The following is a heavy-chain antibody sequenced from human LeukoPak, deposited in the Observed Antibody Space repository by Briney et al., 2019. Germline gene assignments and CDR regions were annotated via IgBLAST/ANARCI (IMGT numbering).Heavy chain of an antibody. CDR1: GFTFSSYA. J-gene: IGHJ5*02. CDR2: INDSGDST. CDR3: AKEANYYGSGSFPFDP. D-gene: IGHD3-10*01. Sequence: GGSLRLSCAASGFTFSSYAMSWVRQAPGKGLEWVSAINDSGDSTYYADSVKGRFTISRDNAKNSLYLQMNSLRAEDTAVYYCAKEANYYGSGSFPFDPWGQGTLVTVSS. V-gene: IGHV3-23*01.